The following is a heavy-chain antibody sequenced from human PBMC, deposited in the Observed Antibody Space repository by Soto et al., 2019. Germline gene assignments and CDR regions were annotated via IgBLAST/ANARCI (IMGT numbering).Heavy chain of an antibody. J-gene: IGHJ3*02. D-gene: IGHD6-6*01. CDR2: ISSNGGST. Sequence: EAQLVESGGGLVQPGGSLRLSCAASGFTFSSYAMHWVRQAPGKGLEYVSAISSNGGSTYYANSVKGRFTISRDNSKNTLYLQMGSLRAEDMAVYYCARGYSSSSGPGAFDIWGQGTMVTVSS. CDR1: GFTFSSYA. CDR3: ARGYSSSSGPGAFDI. V-gene: IGHV3-64*01.